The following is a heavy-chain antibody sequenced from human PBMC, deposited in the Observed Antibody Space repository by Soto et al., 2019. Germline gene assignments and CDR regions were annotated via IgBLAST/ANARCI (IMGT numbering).Heavy chain of an antibody. CDR1: GYTFTSYY. J-gene: IGHJ6*02. Sequence: ASVKVSCKASGYTFTSYYMHWVRQAPGQGXEWMGIINPSGGSTSYAQKFQGRVTMTRDTSTSTVYMELSSLRSEDTAVYYCARVRGIAVAGYYYYYGMDVWGQGTTVTVSS. V-gene: IGHV1-46*01. D-gene: IGHD6-19*01. CDR3: ARVRGIAVAGYYYYYGMDV. CDR2: INPSGGST.